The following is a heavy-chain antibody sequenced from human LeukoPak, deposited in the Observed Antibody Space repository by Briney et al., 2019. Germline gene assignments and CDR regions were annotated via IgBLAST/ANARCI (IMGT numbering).Heavy chain of an antibody. J-gene: IGHJ4*02. D-gene: IGHD6-13*01. CDR1: GGSISSSPYY. CDR2: IYYSGST. CDR3: ARIVQESIAAAVDY. V-gene: IGHV4-39*01. Sequence: KPSETLSLTCTVSGGSISSSPYYWGWIRQPPGKGLEWIGSIYYSGSTFYNASLKSRVTVSVDTTKNQFSLKLSSVTAADTAVYYCARIVQESIAAAVDYWGQGTLVTVSS.